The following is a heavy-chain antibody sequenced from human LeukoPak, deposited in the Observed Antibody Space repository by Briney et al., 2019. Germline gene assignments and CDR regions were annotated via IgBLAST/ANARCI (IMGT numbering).Heavy chain of an antibody. CDR1: GFTFSSYS. J-gene: IGHJ4*02. CDR2: ISSSSSYI. CDR3: ARCTTGKTFGSLREIKKSREIDF. Sequence: GGSLRLSCAASGFTFSSYSMNWVRQAPGKGLEWVSSISSSSSYIYYADSVKGRFTISRDNAKNSLYLQMDSLRGEDTAVYYCARCTTGKTFGSLREIKKSREIDFWGQGTLVTVSS. V-gene: IGHV3-21*01. D-gene: IGHD1-1*01.